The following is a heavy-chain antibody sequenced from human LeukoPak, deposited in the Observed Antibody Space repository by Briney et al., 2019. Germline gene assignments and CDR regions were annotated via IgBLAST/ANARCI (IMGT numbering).Heavy chain of an antibody. V-gene: IGHV3-74*01. J-gene: IGHJ4*02. CDR2: INSDGSST. CDR3: VRGKTYSFDY. CDR1: GFSFSSYW. Sequence: GSLRLSCAASGFSFSSYWMHWVRQAPGKGLVWVSRINSDGSSTIYADSVKGRFTISRDNAKNTLYLQMNSLRAEDTAVYYCVRGKTYSFDYWGQGTLITVSS.